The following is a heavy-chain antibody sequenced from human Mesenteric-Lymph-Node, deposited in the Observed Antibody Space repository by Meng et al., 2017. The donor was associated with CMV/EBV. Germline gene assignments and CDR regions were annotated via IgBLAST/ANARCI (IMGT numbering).Heavy chain of an antibody. CDR2: VHPNSGNT. V-gene: IGHV1-8*01. D-gene: IGHD1-26*01. J-gene: IGHJ4*02. Sequence: ASVKVSCKASGYTFTSYDINWVRQATGQGLEWMGWVHPNSGNTGYAQKFQGRVTMSSSTSISTAYMELSNLRSEDTAIYYCARGPPLVGATCDYWGQGTQVTSPQ. CDR3: ARGPPLVGATCDY. CDR1: GYTFTSYD.